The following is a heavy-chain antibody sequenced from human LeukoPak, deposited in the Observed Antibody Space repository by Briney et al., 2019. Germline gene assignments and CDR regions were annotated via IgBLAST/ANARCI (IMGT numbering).Heavy chain of an antibody. CDR1: GFTFTTYW. D-gene: IGHD3-3*01. CDR3: AKSTDYDFWIFQH. Sequence: PGGSLRLSCAASGFTFTTYWMGWVRQAPGKGLEWVANIKQDGSEQYYVDSVKGRFTISRDNSKNTLYLQMNSLRAEDTAVYYCAKSTDYDFWIFQHWGQGTLVIVSS. V-gene: IGHV3-7*03. J-gene: IGHJ1*01. CDR2: IKQDGSEQ.